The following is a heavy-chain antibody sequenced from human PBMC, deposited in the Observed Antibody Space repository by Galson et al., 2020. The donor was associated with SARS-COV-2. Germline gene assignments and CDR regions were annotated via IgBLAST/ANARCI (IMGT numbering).Heavy chain of an antibody. Sequence: ALHWGSLRLSCAASGFTFSSYWMHWVRKAPGKGLVWVSRIYREGSSTSYADSGKGRFTISGDNAKNTLYLQMNSLRAEDTAVYYCARGDMGNDYFDYWGQGTLVTVSS. V-gene: IGHV3-74*01. CDR1: GFTFSSYW. CDR3: ARGDMGNDYFDY. J-gene: IGHJ4*02. CDR2: IYREGSST. D-gene: IGHD7-27*01.